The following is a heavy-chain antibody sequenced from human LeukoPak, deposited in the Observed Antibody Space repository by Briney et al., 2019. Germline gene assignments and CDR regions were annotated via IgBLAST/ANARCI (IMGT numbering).Heavy chain of an antibody. CDR2: ISSSSSYI. CDR3: ARGRPRSSGWYDY. D-gene: IGHD6-19*01. Sequence: GGSLRLSCAASGFTFSSYSMNWVLQAPGKGLEWVSSISSSSSYIYYADSVKGRFTISRDNAKNSLYLQMNSLRAEDTAVYYCARGRPRSSGWYDYWGQGTLVTVSS. J-gene: IGHJ4*02. V-gene: IGHV3-21*01. CDR1: GFTFSSYS.